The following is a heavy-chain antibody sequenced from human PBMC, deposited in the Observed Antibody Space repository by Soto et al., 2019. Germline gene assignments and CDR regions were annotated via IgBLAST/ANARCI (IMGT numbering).Heavy chain of an antibody. CDR1: GGSISSGDYY. CDR3: ARVPMIVVVRGWFDP. D-gene: IGHD3-22*01. V-gene: IGHV4-30-4*01. Sequence: QVQLQESGPGLVKPSQTLSLTCTVSGGSISSGDYYWGWIRQPPGKGLEWIGYIYYSGSTYYNPSLKSRVTISVDTSKNQFSLKLSSVTAADTAVYYCARVPMIVVVRGWFDPWGQGTLVTVSS. CDR2: IYYSGST. J-gene: IGHJ5*02.